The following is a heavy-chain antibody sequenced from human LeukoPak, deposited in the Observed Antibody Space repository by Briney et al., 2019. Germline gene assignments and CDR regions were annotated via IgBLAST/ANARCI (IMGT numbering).Heavy chain of an antibody. Sequence: GGSLRLSCAASGFTFSNCGMSWVRQAPGKGLEWVSSISDSGAKAYYADSVKGRCTISRDNSKNTLDLQMNSLRVEDTAVYHCARARLAVSGNYFENWGQGTLVTVSS. CDR1: GFTFSNCG. CDR2: ISDSGAKA. V-gene: IGHV3-23*01. CDR3: ARARLAVSGNYFEN. D-gene: IGHD6-19*01. J-gene: IGHJ4*02.